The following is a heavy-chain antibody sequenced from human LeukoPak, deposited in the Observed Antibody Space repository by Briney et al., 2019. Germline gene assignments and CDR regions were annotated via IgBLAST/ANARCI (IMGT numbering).Heavy chain of an antibody. CDR2: IYHSGST. CDR3: ARRMDTLWYFDL. Sequence: SETLSLTCAVYGGSFSGYYWSWIRQPPGKGLEWIGYIYHSGSTDYNPSLKSRVTISVDTSKNQFSLKLSSVTAADTAVYYCARRMDTLWYFDLWGHGTLVTVSS. J-gene: IGHJ2*01. V-gene: IGHV4-59*08. CDR1: GGSFSGYY. D-gene: IGHD5-18*01.